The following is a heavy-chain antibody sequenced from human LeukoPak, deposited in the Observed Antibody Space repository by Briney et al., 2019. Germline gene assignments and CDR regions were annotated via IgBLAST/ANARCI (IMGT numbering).Heavy chain of an antibody. Sequence: KPSETLSLTCAVYGGSFSGYYWSWIRQPPGKGLEWIGEINHSGSTYYNPSLKSRVTISVDRSKNQFSLKLSSVTAADTAVYYCAREIFGVVMRYFDYWGQGTLVTVSS. D-gene: IGHD3-3*01. CDR3: AREIFGVVMRYFDY. CDR1: GGSFSGYY. J-gene: IGHJ4*02. CDR2: INHSGST. V-gene: IGHV4-34*01.